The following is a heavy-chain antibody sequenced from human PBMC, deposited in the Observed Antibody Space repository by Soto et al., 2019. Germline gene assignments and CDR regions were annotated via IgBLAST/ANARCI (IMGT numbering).Heavy chain of an antibody. Sequence: SVKVSCKASGVTLKNSALSWVRQAPGQGLEWMGGIIPVFGPALYAQKFQGRVTITADESTNTAFLDVSSLRSEDTAVYYCGRGGSWAKVDSWGPGTLVTVSS. V-gene: IGHV1-69*13. CDR1: GVTLKNSA. CDR2: IIPVFGPA. CDR3: GRGGSWAKVDS. D-gene: IGHD6-13*01. J-gene: IGHJ4*02.